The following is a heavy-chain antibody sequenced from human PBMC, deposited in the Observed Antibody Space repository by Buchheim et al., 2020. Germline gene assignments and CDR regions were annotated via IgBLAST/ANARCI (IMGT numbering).Heavy chain of an antibody. CDR1: GFTFRTYG. J-gene: IGHJ6*02. Sequence: QVQLVESGGGVVQPGRSLRLSCVVSGFTFRTYGMYWVRQAPGKGLEWLAVISYDGNNKYYADSVKGRFTISRDNSKNTLYLQLHSLRADDTAVYYCAKDWANSGMDVWGQGTT. V-gene: IGHV3-30*18. CDR3: AKDWANSGMDV. D-gene: IGHD3-16*01. CDR2: ISYDGNNK.